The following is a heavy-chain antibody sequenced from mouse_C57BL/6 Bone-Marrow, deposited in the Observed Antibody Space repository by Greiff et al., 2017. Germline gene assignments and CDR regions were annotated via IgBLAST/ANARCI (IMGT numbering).Heavy chain of an antibody. V-gene: IGHV1-5*01. D-gene: IGHD1-1*01. J-gene: IGHJ1*03. CDR3: TRPYYYGSDWYFDV. CDR1: GYTFTSYW. Sequence: VQLQQSGTVLARPGASVKMSCKTSGYTFTSYWMHWVKQRPGQGLEWIGAIYPGNSDTSYNQKFKGKAKLTAVTSASTAYMELSSLTNEDSAVYYCTRPYYYGSDWYFDVWGTGTTVTVSS. CDR2: IYPGNSDT.